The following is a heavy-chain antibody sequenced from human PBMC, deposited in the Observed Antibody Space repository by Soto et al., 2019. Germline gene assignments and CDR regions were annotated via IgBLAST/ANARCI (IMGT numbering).Heavy chain of an antibody. CDR2: ISGSGGST. CDR1: GLTFSSYA. V-gene: IGHV3-23*01. CDR3: AKPVYYYYYYMDV. Sequence: GGSLRLSCAASGLTFSSYAMSWVRQAPGKELEWVSGISGSGGSTFYADSVKGRFTISRDNSKNTLYLQMNSLRAEDTAVYYCAKPVYYYYYYMDVWGKGTTVTVSS. J-gene: IGHJ6*03.